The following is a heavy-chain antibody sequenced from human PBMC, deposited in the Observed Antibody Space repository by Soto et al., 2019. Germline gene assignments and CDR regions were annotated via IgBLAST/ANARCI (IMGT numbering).Heavy chain of an antibody. J-gene: IGHJ6*04. CDR1: GFTFTSSA. Sequence: QMQLVQSGPEVKKPGTSVKVSCKASGFTFTSSAVQWVRQARGQRLEWIGWIVVGSGNTNYAQKFQERVTITRDMSTTTAYMELSSLRSEDTAVYYCAGPAYSSSSGYYGMDVWGKGTTVTVSS. CDR2: IVVGSGNT. D-gene: IGHD6-6*01. V-gene: IGHV1-58*01. CDR3: AGPAYSSSSGYYGMDV.